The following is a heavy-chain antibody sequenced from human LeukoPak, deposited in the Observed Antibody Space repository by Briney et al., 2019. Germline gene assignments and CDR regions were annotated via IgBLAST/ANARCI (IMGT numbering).Heavy chain of an antibody. Sequence: GGSLRLSCAASGFTFSSYWMSWVRQAPGKGLEWVDNIKQDGSEKYYVDSVKGRFTISRDNAKNSLYLQMNSLRAEDTAVYYCARGSECSSTSCHSYWFDPWGQGTLVTVSS. J-gene: IGHJ5*02. V-gene: IGHV3-7*01. CDR1: GFTFSSYW. D-gene: IGHD2-2*01. CDR3: ARGSECSSTSCHSYWFDP. CDR2: IKQDGSEK.